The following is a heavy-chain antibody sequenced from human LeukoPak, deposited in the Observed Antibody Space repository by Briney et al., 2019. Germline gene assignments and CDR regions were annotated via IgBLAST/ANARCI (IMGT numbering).Heavy chain of an antibody. Sequence: ASVKVSCKASGYTFTGYYMHWVRQAPGQGLEWMGWINPNSGGTNYAQKFQGRVTMTRDTSISTAYMELSRLRSDDTAVYYCARMGIVGATPADAFDIWGQGTMVTVSS. CDR2: INPNSGGT. V-gene: IGHV1-2*02. D-gene: IGHD1-26*01. J-gene: IGHJ3*02. CDR3: ARMGIVGATPADAFDI. CDR1: GYTFTGYY.